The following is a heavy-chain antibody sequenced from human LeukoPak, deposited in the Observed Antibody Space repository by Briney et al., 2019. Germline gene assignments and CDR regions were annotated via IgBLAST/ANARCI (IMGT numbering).Heavy chain of an antibody. J-gene: IGHJ4*02. Sequence: SETLSLACTVSGGSISSSTYYWGWIRQPPGKGLEWVGSIYYSGTTYHSPSLRSRVTISVDTSKNQFSLKVSSVTAADTGVYYCAKDSWSGTGYFDYWGQGTLVTVSS. CDR3: AKDSWSGTGYFDY. D-gene: IGHD3-3*01. V-gene: IGHV4-39*02. CDR1: GGSISSSTYY. CDR2: IYYSGTT.